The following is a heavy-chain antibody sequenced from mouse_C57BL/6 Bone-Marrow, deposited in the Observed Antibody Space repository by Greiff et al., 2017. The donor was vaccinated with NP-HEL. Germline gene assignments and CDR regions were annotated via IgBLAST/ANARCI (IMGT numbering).Heavy chain of an antibody. CDR3: VRHSYYGSSSHFDY. J-gene: IGHJ2*01. Sequence: EVKLLESGGGLVQPKGSLKLSCAASGFSFNTYAMNWVRQAPGKGLEWVARIRSKSNNYATYYADSVKDRFTISRDDSESMLYLQMNNLKTEDTAMYYCVRHSYYGSSSHFDYWGQGTTLTVSS. CDR1: GFSFNTYA. V-gene: IGHV10-1*01. CDR2: IRSKSNNYAT. D-gene: IGHD1-1*01.